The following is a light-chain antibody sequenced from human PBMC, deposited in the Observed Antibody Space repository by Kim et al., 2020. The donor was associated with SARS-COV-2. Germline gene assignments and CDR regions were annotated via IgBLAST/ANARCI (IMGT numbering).Light chain of an antibody. V-gene: IGLV3-19*01. CDR2: VKN. CDR3: NSRDSSGNHWV. Sequence: SSELTQDPAVSVALGQTVRITCQGDSLRSYYASWYQQKPGQAPVLVIYVKNNRPSGIPDRFSGSSSGNTASLTNTGAQAEDEADYYCNSRDSSGNHWVFGGGTQLTVL. J-gene: IGLJ3*02. CDR1: SLRSYY.